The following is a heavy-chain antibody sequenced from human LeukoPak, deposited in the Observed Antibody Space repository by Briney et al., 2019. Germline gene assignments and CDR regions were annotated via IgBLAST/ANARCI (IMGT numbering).Heavy chain of an antibody. CDR1: GFTFSSYS. D-gene: IGHD1-1*01. V-gene: IGHV3-21*01. J-gene: IGHJ5*02. CDR2: ISSSSSYI. Sequence: PGGSLRLSCAASGFTFSSYSMNWVRQAPGKGLEWVSSISSSSSYIYYADSVKGRFTISRDNAKNSLSMQMNSLRAEDTAVYYCARVLSGTTDWLDPWGQGTLVTVSS. CDR3: ARVLSGTTDWLDP.